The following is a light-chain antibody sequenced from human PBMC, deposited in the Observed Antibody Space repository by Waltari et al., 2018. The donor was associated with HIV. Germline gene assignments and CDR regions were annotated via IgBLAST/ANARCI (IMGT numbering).Light chain of an antibody. CDR1: RTILYSSNNQNY. CDR2: WAS. V-gene: IGKV4-1*01. CDR3: QQYYTIGPT. Sequence: DIVMTQSPNSLAVSLGERATINCRSSRTILYSSNNQNYLAWYQLKPGQSPKVLIYWASTRASGVPDRFSGSGSGTNFSLTISRLQSDDVALYYCQQYYTIGPTFGGGTKVE. J-gene: IGKJ4*01.